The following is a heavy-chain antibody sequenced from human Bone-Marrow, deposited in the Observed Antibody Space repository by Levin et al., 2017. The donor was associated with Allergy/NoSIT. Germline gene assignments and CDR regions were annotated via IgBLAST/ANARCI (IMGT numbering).Heavy chain of an antibody. CDR3: ARVRVNYYYYYGMDV. CDR1: GGSFSGYY. CDR2: INHSGST. Sequence: SQTLSLTCAVYGGSFSGYYWSWIRQPPGKGLEWIGEINHSGSTNYNPSLKSRVTISVDTSKNQFSLKLSSVTAADTAVYYCARVRVNYYYYYGMDVWGQGTTVTVSS. V-gene: IGHV4-34*01. J-gene: IGHJ6*02.